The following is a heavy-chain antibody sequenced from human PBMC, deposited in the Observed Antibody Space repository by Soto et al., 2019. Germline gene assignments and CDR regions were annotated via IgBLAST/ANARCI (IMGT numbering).Heavy chain of an antibody. J-gene: IGHJ6*02. Sequence: GGSLRLSCAASGFTFSSYGMHWVRQAPGKGLEWVAVIWYDGSNKYYADSVKGRFTISRDNSKNTLYLQMNSLRAEDTAVYYCARDMEQLWLPSYGMDVWGQGTTVTVSS. D-gene: IGHD5-18*01. CDR1: GFTFSSYG. V-gene: IGHV3-33*01. CDR2: IWYDGSNK. CDR3: ARDMEQLWLPSYGMDV.